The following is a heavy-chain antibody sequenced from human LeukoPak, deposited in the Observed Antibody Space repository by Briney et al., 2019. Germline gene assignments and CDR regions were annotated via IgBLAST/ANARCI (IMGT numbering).Heavy chain of an antibody. J-gene: IGHJ4*02. V-gene: IGHV3-23*01. Sequence: GGSLRLSCAASGFTFSSYAMSWVRQAPGKGLEWVSAISGSGGSTYYADSVKGRFTISRDNSKNTLYLQMNSLRAEDTAVYYCAKAFLYSSGWYEDYWGQGTLVTVSS. D-gene: IGHD6-19*01. CDR3: AKAFLYSSGWYEDY. CDR2: ISGSGGST. CDR1: GFTFSSYA.